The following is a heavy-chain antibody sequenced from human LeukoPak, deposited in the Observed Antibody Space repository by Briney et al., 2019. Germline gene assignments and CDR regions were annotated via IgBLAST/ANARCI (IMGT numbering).Heavy chain of an antibody. CDR3: ARRDSSSWYGVWFDP. CDR2: INPNSGGT. J-gene: IGHJ5*02. D-gene: IGHD6-13*01. V-gene: IGHV1-2*02. Sequence: ASVKVSCKASGYTFTGYYMHWVRQAPGQGLEWMGWINPNSGGTNYAQKFQGRVTMTRDTSISTAYMELSSLRSEDTAVYYCARRDSSSWYGVWFDPWGQGTLVTVSS. CDR1: GYTFTGYY.